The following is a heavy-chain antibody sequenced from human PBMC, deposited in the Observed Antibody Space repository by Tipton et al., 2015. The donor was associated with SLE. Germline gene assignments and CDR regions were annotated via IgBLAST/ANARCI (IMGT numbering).Heavy chain of an antibody. Sequence: TLSLTCAVYGGSFSGHYWSWIRQPPGKGLEWIGEINHSGSTNYSPSLKSRVTIPVDTSKNQFTLKLSSVTAADTAVYYCARGSEDSWSDYWGQGTLVTVSS. CDR2: INHSGST. J-gene: IGHJ4*02. CDR1: GGSFSGHY. D-gene: IGHD6-13*01. V-gene: IGHV4-34*01. CDR3: ARGSEDSWSDY.